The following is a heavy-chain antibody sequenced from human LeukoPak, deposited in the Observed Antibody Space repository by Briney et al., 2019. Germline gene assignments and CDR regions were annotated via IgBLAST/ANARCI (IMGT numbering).Heavy chain of an antibody. CDR2: IYYSGST. Sequence: SRTLSLTCTVSGGSISSGGYYWSWIRPHPGKGLEWIGYIYYSGSTYYDPSLKSRVTISVDTSKNQFSLKLSSVTAADRAVYYCGASVVVPAAIIISGAFYIWGQGAMVTASS. J-gene: IGHJ3*02. CDR3: GASVVVPAAIIISGAFYI. CDR1: GGSISSGGYY. V-gene: IGHV4-31*03. D-gene: IGHD2-2*02.